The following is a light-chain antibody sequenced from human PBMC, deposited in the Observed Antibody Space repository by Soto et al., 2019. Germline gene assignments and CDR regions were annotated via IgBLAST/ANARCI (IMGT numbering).Light chain of an antibody. J-gene: IGKJ5*01. V-gene: IGKV1-33*01. Sequence: DIQMTQSPSSLSPSVGDRVTITCQASQDISNYLNWYQQKPGKATKFLIYDASNLETGVPSRFSGSGSGTNFTFTISSLQPEDIATYYCQQYDNLLLFGQGTRLEIK. CDR3: QQYDNLLL. CDR2: DAS. CDR1: QDISNY.